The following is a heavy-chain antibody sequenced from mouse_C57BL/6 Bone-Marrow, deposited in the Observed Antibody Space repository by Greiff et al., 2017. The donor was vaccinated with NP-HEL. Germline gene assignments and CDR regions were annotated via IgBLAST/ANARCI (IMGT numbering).Heavy chain of an antibody. CDR1: GFTFSDYG. J-gene: IGHJ3*01. D-gene: IGHD4-1*01. V-gene: IGHV5-15*01. CDR3: ARQELGLWFAY. CDR2: ISNLAYSI. Sequence: EVKLMESGGGLVQPGGSLKLSCAASGFTFSDYGMAWVRQAPRKGPEWVAFISNLAYSIYYADNVTGRFTISRENAKNTLYLEMSSLRSEDTAMYYCARQELGLWFAYWGQGTLVTVSA.